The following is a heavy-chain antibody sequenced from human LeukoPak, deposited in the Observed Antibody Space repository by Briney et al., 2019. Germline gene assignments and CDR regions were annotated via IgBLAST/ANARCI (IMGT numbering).Heavy chain of an antibody. CDR1: GGSISGSSYY. CDR2: VYYSGST. V-gene: IGHV4-39*01. J-gene: IGHJ4*02. Sequence: SETLSLTCTVSGGSISGSSYYWGWIRQAPGKGLEWIGSVYYSGSTYYNPSLKSRVTISVDTSKNQFSLQLTSVTAADTAVYYCARHCSGRYCWLYWGQGTLVTVSS. D-gene: IGHD6-19*01. CDR3: ARHCSGRYCWLY.